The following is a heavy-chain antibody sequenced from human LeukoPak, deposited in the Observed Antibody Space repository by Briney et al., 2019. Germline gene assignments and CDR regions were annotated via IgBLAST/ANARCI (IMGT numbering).Heavy chain of an antibody. Sequence: SETLSLTCAVYGGSFSGYYWSWIRQPPGKGLEWIGEINHSGSTNYNPSLKSRVTISVDTSKNQFSLKLSSVTAADTAVYYCARDVPGITGTVWGKGTTVPVS. J-gene: IGHJ6*03. D-gene: IGHD1-20*01. V-gene: IGHV4-34*01. CDR2: INHSGST. CDR1: GGSFSGYY. CDR3: ARDVPGITGTV.